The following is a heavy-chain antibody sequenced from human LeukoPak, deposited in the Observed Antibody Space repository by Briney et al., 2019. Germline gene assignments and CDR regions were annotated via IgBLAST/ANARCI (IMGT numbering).Heavy chain of an antibody. J-gene: IGHJ4*02. CDR3: SRIDRGGYNFPFYFDY. V-gene: IGHV1-24*01. CDR2: FDPDDGEM. Sequence: ASVKVSCKVSGSSLAELSIHWVRQAPGKGLEWMGGFDPDDGEMVYAQKFQGRATMTEDTSADIVYLEVSSLKSEDTAVYYCSRIDRGGYNFPFYFDYWGQGTLVTVSS. D-gene: IGHD5-24*01. CDR1: GSSLAELS.